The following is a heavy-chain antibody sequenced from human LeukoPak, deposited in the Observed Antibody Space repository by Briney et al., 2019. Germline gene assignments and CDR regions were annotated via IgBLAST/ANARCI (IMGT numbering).Heavy chain of an antibody. CDR1: GGTFSSYA. CDR2: IIPIFGTA. Sequence: GASVKVSCKASGGTFSSYAISWARQAPGQGLEWMGGIIPIFGTANYAQKFQGRVTITTDESTSTAYMELSSLRSEDTAVYYCARGHKYYYYYYMDVWGKGTTVTVSS. J-gene: IGHJ6*03. CDR3: ARGHKYYYYYYMDV. V-gene: IGHV1-69*05.